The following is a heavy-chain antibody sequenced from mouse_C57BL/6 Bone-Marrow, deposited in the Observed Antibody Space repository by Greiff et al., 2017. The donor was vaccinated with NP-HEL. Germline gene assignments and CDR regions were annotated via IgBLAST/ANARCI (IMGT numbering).Heavy chain of an antibody. J-gene: IGHJ1*03. D-gene: IGHD1-1*02. Sequence: EVHLVESGPELVKPGASVKISCKASGYSFTDYNMNWVKQSNGKSLEWIGVINPNYGTTSYNQKFKGKATLTVDQSSSTAYMQLNSLTSEDSAVYYCVCEPYGPYFDVWGTGTTVTVSS. V-gene: IGHV1-39*01. CDR2: INPNYGTT. CDR1: GYSFTDYN. CDR3: VCEPYGPYFDV.